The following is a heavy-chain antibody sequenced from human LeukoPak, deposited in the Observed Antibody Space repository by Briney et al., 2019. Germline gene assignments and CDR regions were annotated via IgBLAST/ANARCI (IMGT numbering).Heavy chain of an antibody. Sequence: GGSLRLSCAASGFTFSSYGMHWVRQAPGKGLEWVAFIRYDGSDKYYADSVKGRFTISRDNSKNTLYLQMNSLRAEDTAMYYCAKAQNWGSAAFDIWGQGTMVTVSS. CDR1: GFTFSSYG. V-gene: IGHV3-30*02. D-gene: IGHD7-27*01. J-gene: IGHJ3*02. CDR2: IRYDGSDK. CDR3: AKAQNWGSAAFDI.